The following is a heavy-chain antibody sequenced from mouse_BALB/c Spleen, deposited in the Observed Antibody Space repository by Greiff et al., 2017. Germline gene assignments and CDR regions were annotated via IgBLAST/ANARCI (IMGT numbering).Heavy chain of an antibody. CDR1: GFTFSSYT. CDR2: ISSGGSYT. J-gene: IGHJ4*01. D-gene: IGHD2-1*01. CDR3: TRDGNYLDY. V-gene: IGHV5-6-4*01. Sequence: DVKLVESGGGLVKPGGSLKLSCAASGFTFSSYTMSWVRQTPEKRLEWVATISSGGSYTYYPDSVKGRFTISRDNAKNTLYLQMSSLKSEDTAMYYCTRDGNYLDYWGQGTSVTVSS.